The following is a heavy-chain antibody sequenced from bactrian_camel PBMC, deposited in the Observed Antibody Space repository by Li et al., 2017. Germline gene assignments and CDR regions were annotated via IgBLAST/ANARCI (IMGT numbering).Heavy chain of an antibody. J-gene: IGHJ4*01. V-gene: IGHV3S53*01. Sequence: VQLVESGGGSVQAGGSLKLSCVVSGSIFSMCAMGWYRQAPGKQPLERELIASISSDGTTTYTDSVKGRVTISQDYAKNTMYLQMNSLKTEDTAVYYCAPAGRSYVDIKCRARLGQGTQVTVS. D-gene: IGHD6*01. CDR1: GSIFSMCA. CDR2: ISSDGTT.